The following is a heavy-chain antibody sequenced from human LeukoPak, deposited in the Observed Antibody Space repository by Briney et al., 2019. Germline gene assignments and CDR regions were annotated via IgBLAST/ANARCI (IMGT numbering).Heavy chain of an antibody. D-gene: IGHD6-19*01. CDR1: GYTFTSYG. J-gene: IGHJ4*02. CDR3: ARGIGEQWLDRDFDY. CDR2: ISAYNGNT. V-gene: IGHV1-18*01. Sequence: ASVKVSCKASGYTFTSYGINWVRQAPGQGLEWMGWISAYNGNTNYAQKFQGRVTMTRDMSTRTVYMELSSLRSEDTAVYYCARGIGEQWLDRDFDYWGQGTLVTVSS.